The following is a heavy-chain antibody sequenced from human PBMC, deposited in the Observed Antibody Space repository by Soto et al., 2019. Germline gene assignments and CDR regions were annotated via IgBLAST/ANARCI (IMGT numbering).Heavy chain of an antibody. J-gene: IGHJ2*01. V-gene: IGHV4-30-4*01. CDR1: GGSINNNDYY. D-gene: IGHD3-22*01. CDR3: ARMSYFYDKWYFDL. Sequence: QLQESGPGLVKPSQTLSLTCSVSGGSINNNDYYWSWIRQTPGKGLEWIGYVYYSGSSEYSLTLNSRLSMSIDKSQNQFHLKLNSVTAADTATYYCARMSYFYDKWYFDLWGRGTLVTVSS. CDR2: VYYSGSS.